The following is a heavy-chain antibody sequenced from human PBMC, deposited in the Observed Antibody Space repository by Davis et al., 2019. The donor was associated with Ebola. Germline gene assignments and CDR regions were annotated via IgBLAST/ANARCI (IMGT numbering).Heavy chain of an antibody. CDR3: ARGTYSSGWYYFDY. D-gene: IGHD6-19*01. V-gene: IGHV4-61*01. J-gene: IGHJ4*02. CDR1: GGPISSSSYY. CDR2: IYYSGST. Sequence: SETLSLTCTVSGGPISSSSYYWSWIRQPPGKGLEWIGYIYYSGSTNYNPSLKSRVTISVDTSKNQFSLKLSSVTAADTAVYYCARGTYSSGWYYFDYWGQGTLVTVSS.